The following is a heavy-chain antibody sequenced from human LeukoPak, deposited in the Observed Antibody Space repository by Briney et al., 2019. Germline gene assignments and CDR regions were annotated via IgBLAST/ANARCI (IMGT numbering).Heavy chain of an antibody. CDR2: ISGDGSAT. D-gene: IGHD1-1*01. CDR1: GFTFDDYA. CDR3: ARVGAGTHYFDY. Sequence: GGSLRLSCAASGFTFDDYAMHWVSQAPGKGLEWVSLISGDGSATYYADSVRGRFTISRDNAKNSLFLQMNSLRAEDTAVYYCARVGAGTHYFDYWGQGTLVTVSS. J-gene: IGHJ4*02. V-gene: IGHV3-43*02.